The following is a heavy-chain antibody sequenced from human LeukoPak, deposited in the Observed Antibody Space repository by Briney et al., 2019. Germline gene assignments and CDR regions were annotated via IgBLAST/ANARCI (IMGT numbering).Heavy chain of an antibody. CDR3: ARRKYYYGSGNPNWFDP. CDR2: IYYSGST. V-gene: IGHV4-39*07. J-gene: IGHJ5*02. D-gene: IGHD3-10*01. Sequence: TSETLSLTCTVSGDSISSSKKYWGWVRQPPGKGLEWIGSIYYSGSTNYNPSLKSRVTISVDTSKNQFSLKLSSVTAADTAVYYCARRKYYYGSGNPNWFDPWGQGTLVTVSS. CDR1: GDSISSSKKY.